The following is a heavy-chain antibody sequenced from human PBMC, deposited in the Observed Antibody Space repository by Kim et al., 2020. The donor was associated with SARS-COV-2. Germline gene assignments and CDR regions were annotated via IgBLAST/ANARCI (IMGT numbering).Heavy chain of an antibody. CDR3: AKERDNYFDY. CDR2: GIP. J-gene: IGHJ4*02. V-gene: IGHV1-69*04. Sequence: GIPNYVQKFQGRVTITADKSTSTAYMERSSLRSEDTAVYYCAKERDNYFDYWGQGTLVTVSS.